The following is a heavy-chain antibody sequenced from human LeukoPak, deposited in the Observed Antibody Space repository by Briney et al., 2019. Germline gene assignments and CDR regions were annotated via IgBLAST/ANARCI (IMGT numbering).Heavy chain of an antibody. Sequence: GGSLRLSCAASGLTFGGYAMNWVRQAPGKGLEWVSGISWNSGSIGYADSVKGRFTISRDNAKNSLYLQMNSLRAEDTALYYCAKDTPVGYFDYWGQGNLVNVSS. J-gene: IGHJ4*02. D-gene: IGHD4-23*01. CDR2: ISWNSGSI. CDR3: AKDTPVGYFDY. V-gene: IGHV3-9*01. CDR1: GLTFGGYA.